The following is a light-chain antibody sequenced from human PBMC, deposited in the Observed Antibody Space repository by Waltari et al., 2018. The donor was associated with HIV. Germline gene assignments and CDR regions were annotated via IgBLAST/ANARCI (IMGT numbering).Light chain of an antibody. CDR1: TPNIGSNY. J-gene: IGLJ2*01. Sequence: SVLTQPPSASGTPGQRVTIPCSGSTPNIGSNYVFWYQPRPGTAPKLLINRNNQRPSGVPDRFSGSTSGASASLAISGLRSEDEADYYCVVWDDSLRAVVFGGGTKVAVL. V-gene: IGLV1-47*01. CDR2: RNN. CDR3: VVWDDSLRAVV.